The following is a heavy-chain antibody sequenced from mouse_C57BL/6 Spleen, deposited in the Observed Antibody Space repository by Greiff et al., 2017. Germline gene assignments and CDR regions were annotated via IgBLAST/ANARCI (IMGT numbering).Heavy chain of an antibody. CDR1: GYTFTDYN. Sequence: EVKLMESGPELVKPGASVKIPCKASGYTFTDYNMDWVKQSHGKSLEWIGDINPNNGGTIYNQKFKGKATLTVDKSSSTAYMELRSLTSEDTAVYYCARQRRRAMDYWGQGTSVTVSS. V-gene: IGHV1-18*01. D-gene: IGHD2-12*01. CDR2: INPNNGGT. CDR3: ARQRRRAMDY. J-gene: IGHJ4*01.